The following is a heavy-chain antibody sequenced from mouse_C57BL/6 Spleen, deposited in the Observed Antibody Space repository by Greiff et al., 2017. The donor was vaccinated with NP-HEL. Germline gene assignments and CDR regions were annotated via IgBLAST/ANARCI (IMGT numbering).Heavy chain of an antibody. CDR3: ARRVTTVVGVFDY. V-gene: IGHV1-55*01. Sequence: VQLQQPGAELVKPGASVMMSCKASGYTFTSYWITWVKQRPGQGLEWIGDIYPGSGSTNYNEKFKSKATLTVDTSSSTAYMQLSSLTSEDSAVYYCARRVTTVVGVFDYWGQGTTLTVSS. CDR2: IYPGSGST. J-gene: IGHJ2*01. CDR1: GYTFTSYW. D-gene: IGHD1-1*01.